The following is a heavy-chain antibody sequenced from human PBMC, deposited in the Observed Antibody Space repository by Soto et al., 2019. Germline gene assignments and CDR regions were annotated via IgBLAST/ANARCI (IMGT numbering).Heavy chain of an antibody. Sequence: ASVKVSCKASGYTLIGHHMHWVRQAPGQGLEWMGWINPKSGATNYAQKFQGRVTMTRDTSISTVYMELSRLRSDDTAVYFCARGDIVILPPQDNWFDPWGQGTLVTVSS. V-gene: IGHV1-2*02. CDR2: INPKSGAT. CDR3: ARGDIVILPPQDNWFDP. D-gene: IGHD2-15*01. J-gene: IGHJ5*02. CDR1: GYTLIGHH.